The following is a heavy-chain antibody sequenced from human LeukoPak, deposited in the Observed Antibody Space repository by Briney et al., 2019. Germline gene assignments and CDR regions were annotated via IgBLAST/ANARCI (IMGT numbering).Heavy chain of an antibody. V-gene: IGHV3-23*01. Sequence: PGGSLRLSCAASGFTMRHYGVSWVRQAPGKGLEWISGIRSAVETTHYADSVKGRFIISRDNSKNALSLQLNSLRPEDTALYYCAKHFCTGLDCSLFDSWGQGTLVTVFS. CDR2: IRSAVETT. J-gene: IGHJ4*02. CDR3: AKHFCTGLDCSLFDS. CDR1: GFTMRHYG. D-gene: IGHD3/OR15-3a*01.